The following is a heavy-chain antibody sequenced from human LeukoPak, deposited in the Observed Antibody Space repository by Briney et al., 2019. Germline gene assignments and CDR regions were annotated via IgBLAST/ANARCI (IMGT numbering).Heavy chain of an antibody. V-gene: IGHV1-2*06. CDR3: ARVVGHYMDV. CDR1: GYTFSVYY. CDR2: INPNSGVT. Sequence: ASVKVSCKASGYTFSVYYLQWVRQAPGQGLEWMGRINPNSGVTNYAQKFQGRVTMTRDTSISTAYLELSRLTSDDTAVYYCARVVGHYMDVWGKRTTVTVSS. D-gene: IGHD3-10*01. J-gene: IGHJ6*03.